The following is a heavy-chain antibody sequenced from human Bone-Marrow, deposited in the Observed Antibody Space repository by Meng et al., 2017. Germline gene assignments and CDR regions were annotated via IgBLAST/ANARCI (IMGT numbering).Heavy chain of an antibody. CDR2: ISYDISSK. CDR1: GFTFSSYA. V-gene: IGHV3-30*01. CDR3: ARVQGYDLWSGYSPGYGKDV. Sequence: GGSLRLSCAASGFTFSSYAMHWGRQAPAEGLGWEAVISYDISSKYYADSVNGRFTISRDNSKNTLYLQMNSLRAEDTAVYYCARVQGYDLWSGYSPGYGKDVWGQGTTVTVSS. D-gene: IGHD3-3*01. J-gene: IGHJ6*02.